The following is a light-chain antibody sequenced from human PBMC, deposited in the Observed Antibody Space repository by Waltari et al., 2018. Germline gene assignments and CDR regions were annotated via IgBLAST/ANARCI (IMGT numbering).Light chain of an antibody. Sequence: ETVMTQSPATLSVSPGERVTLSCRASQSVSPNLAWYQQKPGQAPRLLIDGASTRATGTPARFSGSGSGTEFTLTISSLQSEDFAVHYCQQYSNWPPITVGQGTRLEIK. CDR2: GAS. CDR3: QQYSNWPPIT. CDR1: QSVSPN. J-gene: IGKJ5*01. V-gene: IGKV3-15*01.